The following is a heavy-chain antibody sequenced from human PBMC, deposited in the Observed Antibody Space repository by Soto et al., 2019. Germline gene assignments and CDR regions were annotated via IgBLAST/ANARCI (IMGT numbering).Heavy chain of an antibody. D-gene: IGHD5-12*01. CDR2: ISYDGSNK. J-gene: IGHJ3*02. Sequence: GGSLRLSCAASGFTFSSYGMHWVRQAPGKGLEWVAVISYDGSNKYYADSVKGRSTISRDNSKNTLYLQMNSLRAEDTAVYYCAREIVATVTYVGAFDIWGQGTMVTVSS. CDR1: GFTFSSYG. V-gene: IGHV3-30*03. CDR3: AREIVATVTYVGAFDI.